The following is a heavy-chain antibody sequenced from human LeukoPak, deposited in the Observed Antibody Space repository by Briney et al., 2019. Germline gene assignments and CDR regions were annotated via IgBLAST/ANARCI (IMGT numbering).Heavy chain of an antibody. V-gene: IGHV3-23*01. CDR3: ANEGDYYDSSGYYGGNY. D-gene: IGHD3-22*01. CDR2: ISGSGGST. CDR1: GFTFSSYA. J-gene: IGHJ4*02. Sequence: GGSLRLSCAASGFTFSSYAMSWVRQAPGKGLEWVSAISGSGGSTYYADSVKGRFTISRDNSKNTLYLHMNSLRAEDTAVYYCANEGDYYDSSGYYGGNYWGQGTLVTVSS.